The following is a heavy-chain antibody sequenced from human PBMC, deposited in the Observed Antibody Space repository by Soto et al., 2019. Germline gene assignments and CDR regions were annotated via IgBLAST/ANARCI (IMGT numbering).Heavy chain of an antibody. V-gene: IGHV3-53*01. CDR1: GFTVSSNY. D-gene: IGHD6-6*01. CDR2: IYSGGST. Sequence: VGSLRLSCAVSGFTVSSNYMSWVRQAPGKGLEWVSVIYSGGSTYYADSVKGRFTISRDNSKNTLYLQMNSLRAEDTAVYYCARGVGAARPYYYYYGMDVWGQGTTVTVSS. CDR3: ARGVGAARPYYYYYGMDV. J-gene: IGHJ6*02.